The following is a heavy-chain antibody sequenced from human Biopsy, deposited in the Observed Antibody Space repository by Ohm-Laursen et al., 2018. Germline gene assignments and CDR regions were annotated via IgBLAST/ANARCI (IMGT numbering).Heavy chain of an antibody. D-gene: IGHD2-2*01. J-gene: IGHJ6*02. CDR2: ISSRSSDI. CDR1: GFTVYNNY. CDR3: ARESALKWYQSLSYFNGMDV. Sequence: SLRLSCAASGFTVYNNYMTRVRQAPGEGLEWVSSISSRSSDIYYADSVKGRFTISRDNAKNSLFLHMNSLRAEDTAVYYCARESALKWYQSLSYFNGMDVWGQGTTVTVSS. V-gene: IGHV3-21*01.